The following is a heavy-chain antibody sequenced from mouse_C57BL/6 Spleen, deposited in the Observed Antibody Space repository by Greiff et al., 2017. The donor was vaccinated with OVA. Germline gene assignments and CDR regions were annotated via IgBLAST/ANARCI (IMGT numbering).Heavy chain of an antibody. CDR3: ARGDGYYQYFDY. CDR1: GYSFTSYY. V-gene: IGHV1-66*01. J-gene: IGHJ2*01. D-gene: IGHD2-3*01. CDR2: IYPGSGNT. Sequence: VQLQQSGPELVKPGASVKISCKASGYSFTSYYIHWVKQRPGQGLEWIGWIYPGSGNTKYNEKFKGKATLTADTSSSTAYMQLSSLTSEDSAVYYCARGDGYYQYFDYWGQGTTLTVSS.